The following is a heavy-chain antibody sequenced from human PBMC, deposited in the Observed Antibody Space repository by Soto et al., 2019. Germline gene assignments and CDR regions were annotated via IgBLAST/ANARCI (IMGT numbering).Heavy chain of an antibody. V-gene: IGHV3-23*01. Sequence: LRLSCAASGFTFSTYTMSWVRRAPGKGLEWVSAISGSGASPSYADSVQGRFTISRDNPKRTLYLQMNNLRAEDTAVYYCAKARCSTTNCYVPDYWGQGTLVTVSS. CDR3: AKARCSTTNCYVPDY. CDR1: GFTFSTYT. CDR2: ISGSGASP. J-gene: IGHJ4*02. D-gene: IGHD2-2*01.